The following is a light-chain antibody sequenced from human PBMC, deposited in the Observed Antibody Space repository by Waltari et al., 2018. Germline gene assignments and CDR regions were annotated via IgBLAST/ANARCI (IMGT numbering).Light chain of an antibody. J-gene: IGLJ3*02. CDR1: NSDLGNYNL. CDR2: SDS. V-gene: IGLV2-23*01. CDR3: SSFATSGIWV. Sequence: QSALTQPASVSGSPGQSITVSCTGTNSDLGNYNLVSWYQECPGKAPKHVIYSDSQRPSGVSHRFSGSKSGNTASLTISGLQADDESDFHCSSFATSGIWVFGGGTRLTVL.